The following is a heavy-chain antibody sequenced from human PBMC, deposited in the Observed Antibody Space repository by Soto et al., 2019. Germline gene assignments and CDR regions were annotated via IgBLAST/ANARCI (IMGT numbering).Heavy chain of an antibody. V-gene: IGHV3-11*01. CDR2: ISSSGSTI. CDR3: ARVNQWVVPAALYYYYYMDV. D-gene: IGHD2-2*01. Sequence: GGSLRLSCAASGFTFSDYYMSWIRQAPGKGLEWVSYISSSGSTIYYADSVKGRFTISRDNAKNSLYLQMNSLRAEDTAVYYCARVNQWVVPAALYYYYYMDVWGKGTTVTVSS. CDR1: GFTFSDYY. J-gene: IGHJ6*03.